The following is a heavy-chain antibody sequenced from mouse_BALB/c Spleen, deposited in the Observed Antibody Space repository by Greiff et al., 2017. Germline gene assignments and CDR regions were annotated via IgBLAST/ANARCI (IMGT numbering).Heavy chain of an antibody. Sequence: QVQLQQSGAELARPGASVKLSCKASGYTFTSYWMQWVKQRPGQGLEWIGAIYPGDGDTRYTRKFKGKATLTADKSSSTAYMQLSSLASEDSAVYYCARGGNYFDDWGQGTTLTVSS. CDR1: GYTFTSYW. CDR2: IYPGDGDT. CDR3: ARGGNYFDD. V-gene: IGHV1-87*01. J-gene: IGHJ2*01.